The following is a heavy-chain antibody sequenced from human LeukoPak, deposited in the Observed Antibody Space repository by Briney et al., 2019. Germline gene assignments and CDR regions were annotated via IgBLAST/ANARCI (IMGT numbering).Heavy chain of an antibody. V-gene: IGHV3-74*01. CDR2: INSDGINT. CDR3: ARDLGQYYDTSDNWFDP. CDR1: GFTFSSDV. J-gene: IGHJ5*02. D-gene: IGHD3-22*01. Sequence: PGGSLRLSCAASGFTFSSDVMSWVRQAPGKGLVWVSRINSDGINTSYADSVKGRFTISRDNAKNTLNLQMNSLRAEDTAVYYCARDLGQYYDTSDNWFDPWGQGTLVTVSS.